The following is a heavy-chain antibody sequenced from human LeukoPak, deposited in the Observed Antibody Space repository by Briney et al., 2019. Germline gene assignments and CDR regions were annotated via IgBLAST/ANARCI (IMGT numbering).Heavy chain of an antibody. J-gene: IGHJ3*02. D-gene: IGHD1-26*01. Sequence: LSLTCXVSGGSISSSSYYWGWIRPPPGKGLEWIGSIYYSGSTYYNPSLKSRVTISVDTSKNQFSLKLSSVTAADTAVYYCARDVPVIVGAGAFDIWGQGTMVTVSS. V-gene: IGHV4-39*07. CDR1: GGSISSSSYY. CDR2: IYYSGST. CDR3: ARDVPVIVGAGAFDI.